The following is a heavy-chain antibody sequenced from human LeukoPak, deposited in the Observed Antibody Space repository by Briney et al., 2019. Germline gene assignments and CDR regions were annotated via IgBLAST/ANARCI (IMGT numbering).Heavy chain of an antibody. J-gene: IGHJ4*02. D-gene: IGHD2-21*02. CDR2: ISGSGDST. V-gene: IGHV3-23*01. CDR3: AKDRLLNCRGDCYIFDY. Sequence: GGSLRLSCVASGFTLRSYIMNWVRQTPGKGLEWVSSISGSGDSTFYADSVKGRFSISRDNSKNTLYLQVNGLRTEDTAVYYCAKDRLLNCRGDCYIFDYWGQGTVVTVSS. CDR1: GFTLRSYI.